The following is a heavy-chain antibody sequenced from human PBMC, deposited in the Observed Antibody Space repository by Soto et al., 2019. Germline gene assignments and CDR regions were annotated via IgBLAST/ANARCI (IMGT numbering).Heavy chain of an antibody. Sequence: GGSLRLSCAASGFSFRSYYMNWVRQAPGRGLEWVSSISPSSSFLSYADSVKGRFTISRDNVKNSVNLQMNSLRAEDTAVYYCARVGTDYGSGSPYYSDYWGQGTLVTVSS. J-gene: IGHJ4*02. CDR1: GFSFRSYY. CDR2: ISPSSSFL. V-gene: IGHV3-21*06. D-gene: IGHD3-10*01. CDR3: ARVGTDYGSGSPYYSDY.